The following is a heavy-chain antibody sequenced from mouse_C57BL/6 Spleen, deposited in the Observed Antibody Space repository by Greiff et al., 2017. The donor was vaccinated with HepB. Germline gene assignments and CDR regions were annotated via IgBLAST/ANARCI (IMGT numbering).Heavy chain of an antibody. CDR3: ARDYYGSSYGFAY. J-gene: IGHJ3*01. V-gene: IGHV1-82*01. CDR1: GYSFSSSW. CDR2: IYPGDGDT. Sequence: LVESGPERVKPGASVKISCKASGYSFSSSWMNWVKQRPGKGLEWIGRIYPGDGDTNYNGKFKGKATLTADKSSSTAYMQLSSLTSEDSAVYFCARDYYGSSYGFAYWAQGTLVTVSA. D-gene: IGHD1-1*01.